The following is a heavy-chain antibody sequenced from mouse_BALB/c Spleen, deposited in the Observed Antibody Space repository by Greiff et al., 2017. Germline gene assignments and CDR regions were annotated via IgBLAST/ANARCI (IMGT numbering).Heavy chain of an antibody. V-gene: IGHV1-9*01. J-gene: IGHJ2*01. D-gene: IGHD1-1*01. Sequence: QVQLQQSGAELMKPGASVKISCKATGYTFSSYWIEWVKQRPGHGLEWIGEILPGSGSTNYNEKFKGKATFTADTSSNTAYMQLSSLTSEDSAVYYCARSGSSYNYFDYWGQGTTLTVSS. CDR3: ARSGSSYNYFDY. CDR1: GYTFSSYW. CDR2: ILPGSGST.